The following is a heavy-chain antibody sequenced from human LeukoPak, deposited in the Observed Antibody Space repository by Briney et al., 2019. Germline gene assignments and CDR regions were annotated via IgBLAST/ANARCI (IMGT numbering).Heavy chain of an antibody. CDR3: ARDYSGRSQALDY. V-gene: IGHV1-46*01. CDR2: INPRGGST. Sequence: GASVEVSCKASGYTFTNYYMHWVRQAPGQGLEWVGMINPRGGSTIYAQNFQGRVTMTRDTSTGTVYMEVSSLRAEDTAVYYCARDYSGRSQALDYWGQGTLVTVSS. J-gene: IGHJ4*02. D-gene: IGHD6-19*01. CDR1: GYTFTNYY.